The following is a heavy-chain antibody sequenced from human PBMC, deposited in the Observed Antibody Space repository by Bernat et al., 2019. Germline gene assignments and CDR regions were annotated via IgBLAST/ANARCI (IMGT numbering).Heavy chain of an antibody. J-gene: IGHJ4*02. Sequence: EVQLVESGGGLVQPGGSLRLSCAASGFTFSSYWMHWVRQAPGKGLVWVSRINSDGSSTSYADSVKGRLTSSRDNAKNTLYLQMNSLRAEDTAVYYCARERGATGGRFDYWGQGTLVTVSS. V-gene: IGHV3-74*01. CDR2: INSDGSST. CDR1: GFTFSSYW. CDR3: ARERGATGGRFDY. D-gene: IGHD4-17*01.